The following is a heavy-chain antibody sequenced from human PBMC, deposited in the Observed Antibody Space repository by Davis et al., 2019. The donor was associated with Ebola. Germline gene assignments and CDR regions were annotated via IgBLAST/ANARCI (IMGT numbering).Heavy chain of an antibody. CDR2: IYYSGST. CDR1: GGSISSYY. V-gene: IGHV4-59*08. J-gene: IGHJ4*02. D-gene: IGHD6-19*01. CDR3: ASSSSGWYGDYFDY. Sequence: SETLSLTCTVSGGSISSYYWSWIRQPPGKGLEWIGYIYYSGSTKYNPSLKSRVTISVDTSKNQFSLKLSSVTAADTAVYYCASSSSGWYGDYFDYWGQGTLVTVSS.